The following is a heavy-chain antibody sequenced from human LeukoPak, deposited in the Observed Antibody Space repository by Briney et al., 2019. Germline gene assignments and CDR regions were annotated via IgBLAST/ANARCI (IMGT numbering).Heavy chain of an antibody. CDR3: AKGLHGNYDH. D-gene: IGHD1-7*01. CDR2: ITDNGINT. V-gene: IGHV3-23*01. CDR1: GFTFNNYA. Sequence: GGSLRLSCAASGFTFNNYAMAWVRQAPEKGLEWVSSITDNGINTYYADSVKGRFTISRDNSKNTLYLQMNSLRAEDTAVYYCAKGLHGNYDHWGQGTLVTVSS. J-gene: IGHJ5*02.